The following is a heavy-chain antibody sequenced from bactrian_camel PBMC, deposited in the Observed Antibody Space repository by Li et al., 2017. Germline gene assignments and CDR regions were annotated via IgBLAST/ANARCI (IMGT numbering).Heavy chain of an antibody. J-gene: IGHJ4*01. CDR1: GYTYSDYC. V-gene: IGHV3S1*01. Sequence: HVQLVESGGGSVQAGGSLRLSCVASGYTYSDYCIGWFRQAPGKGREGVAIIDDDGRPHYADSVKDRFVITKDSTVTLQMDNLKPEDTAMYYCAASGTYARYPLQEGEYKFWGQGTQVTVS. CDR3: AASGTYARYPLQEGEYKF. CDR2: IIDDDGRP. D-gene: IGHD1*01.